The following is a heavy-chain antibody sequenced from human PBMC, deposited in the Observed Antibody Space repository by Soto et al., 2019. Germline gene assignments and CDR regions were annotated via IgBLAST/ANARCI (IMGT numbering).Heavy chain of an antibody. Sequence: QVQLVESGGGVVQPGRSLRLSCAASGFTFSSYAMHWVRQAPGKGLEWVAVISYDGSNKYYADSVKGRFTISRDTSKNTVYLQMNSLRAEDTAVYYCRVRAAIYGGVNDAFDIWGQGTMVTVSS. J-gene: IGHJ3*02. CDR3: RVRAAIYGGVNDAFDI. CDR1: GFTFSSYA. CDR2: ISYDGSNK. V-gene: IGHV3-30-3*01. D-gene: IGHD2-2*01.